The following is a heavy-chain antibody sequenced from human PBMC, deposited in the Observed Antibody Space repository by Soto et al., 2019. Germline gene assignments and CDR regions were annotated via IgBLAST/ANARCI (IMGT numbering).Heavy chain of an antibody. D-gene: IGHD4-17*01. J-gene: IGHJ4*02. V-gene: IGHV3-23*01. CDR3: AKDWPGTSSVTSDY. CDR2: ITYSGDTT. Sequence: EVHLLESGGTLIQPGGSLRLSCAASGFDFSTYAMTWVRQAPGKGLEWVSGITYSGDTTYYADSVKGRFTISRDNFKNTVYLQLNSPRPDDTAMYYCAKDWPGTSSVTSDYWGQGTLVTVAS. CDR1: GFDFSTYA.